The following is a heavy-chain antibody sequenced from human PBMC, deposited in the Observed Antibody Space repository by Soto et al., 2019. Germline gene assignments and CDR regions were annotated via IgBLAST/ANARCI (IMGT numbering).Heavy chain of an antibody. CDR1: GYTFIRYG. CDR3: ARGGYYDKVWGKMNYYGLDV. D-gene: IGHD3-16*01. CDR2: ISAYNDYT. J-gene: IGHJ6*02. V-gene: IGHV1-18*01. Sequence: ASVKVSCKASGYTFIRYGITWVRQAPGQGLEWMGWISAYNDYTNYAQKLQGRVTMTTDTSTSTVYLELRSLRSDDTAVYYCARGGYYDKVWGKMNYYGLDVWGQGTTVTVSS.